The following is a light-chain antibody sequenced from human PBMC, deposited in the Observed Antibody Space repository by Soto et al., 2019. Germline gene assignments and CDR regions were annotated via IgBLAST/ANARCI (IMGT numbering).Light chain of an antibody. V-gene: IGKV3-20*01. CDR3: QHFGGTTFT. Sequence: EVVLTQSPGTLSLSPGERATLSCRAGQSVSSSYIAWYQQRPGQTPSLLIYGASTRATGIPDRFSGSGSGTHFTLTISRLEPGDFAVYYCQHFGGTTFTFGQGTRLEIK. CDR1: QSVSSSY. CDR2: GAS. J-gene: IGKJ5*01.